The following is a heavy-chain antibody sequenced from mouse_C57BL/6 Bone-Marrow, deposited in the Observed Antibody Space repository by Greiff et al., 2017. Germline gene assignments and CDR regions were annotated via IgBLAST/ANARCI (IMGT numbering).Heavy chain of an antibody. CDR2: IWSGGST. D-gene: IGHD4-1*01. Sequence: QVQLQQSGPGLVQPSQSLSITCTVSGFSLTSYGVHWVRQSPGKGLEWLGVIWSGGSTDYNAAFISRLSISKDNSKSQVFFKMNSLQADDTAIYYCASRTGTGDYFDYWGQGTTLTVSS. CDR3: ASRTGTGDYFDY. J-gene: IGHJ2*01. CDR1: GFSLTSYG. V-gene: IGHV2-2*01.